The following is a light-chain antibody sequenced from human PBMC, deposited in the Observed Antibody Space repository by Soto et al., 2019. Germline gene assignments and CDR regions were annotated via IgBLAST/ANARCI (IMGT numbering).Light chain of an antibody. CDR3: QQYGTSVLVS. CDR1: QSVNNNY. V-gene: IGKV3-20*01. J-gene: IGKJ4*01. CDR2: GAS. Sequence: EIVLTQSPGTLSLSPGERATLSCRASQSVNNNYVAWYQQKPGQSPRLLIYGASSRATGIPDRFSGSGSGTDFTLTIARLEPEDFAVYHGQQYGTSVLVSFGGGTKVEIK.